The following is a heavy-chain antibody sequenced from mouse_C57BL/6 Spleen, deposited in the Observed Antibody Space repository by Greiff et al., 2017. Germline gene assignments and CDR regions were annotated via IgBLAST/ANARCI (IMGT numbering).Heavy chain of an antibody. D-gene: IGHD2-2*01. J-gene: IGHJ4*01. CDR1: GYTFTSYW. Sequence: QVQLQQPGAELVRPGTSVKLSCKASGYTFTSYWMHWVKQRPGQGLEWIGVIDPSDSYTNYNQQFKGKATLTVDTSSSTAYMQLSSLTSEDSAVYYCATGYYYAMDYWGQGTSVTVSS. V-gene: IGHV1-59*01. CDR2: IDPSDSYT. CDR3: ATGYYYAMDY.